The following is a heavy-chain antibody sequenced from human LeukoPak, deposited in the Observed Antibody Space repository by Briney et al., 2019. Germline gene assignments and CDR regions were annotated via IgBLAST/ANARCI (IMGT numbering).Heavy chain of an antibody. Sequence: PSETLSLTCTVSGGSISSYYWSWIRQPPGKGLEWIGYIYYSGSTNYNPSLKRRVTISVDTSKNQFSLKLSSVTAADTAVYYCARADYYGSRVYFDYWGQGTLVTVSS. D-gene: IGHD3-10*01. CDR3: ARADYYGSRVYFDY. CDR1: GGSISSYY. J-gene: IGHJ4*02. V-gene: IGHV4-59*01. CDR2: IYYSGST.